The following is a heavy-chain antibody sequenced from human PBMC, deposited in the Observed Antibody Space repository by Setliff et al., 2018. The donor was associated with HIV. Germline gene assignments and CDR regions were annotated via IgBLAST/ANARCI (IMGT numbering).Heavy chain of an antibody. CDR2: IYNSVTT. D-gene: IGHD2-21*02. CDR3: AREVDVVTTSDAFDI. V-gene: IGHV4-4*08. CDR1: GASISSNT. J-gene: IGHJ3*02. Sequence: SETLSLTCIVSGASISSNTWSWIRQAPGKGLQWIGFIYNSVTTNYNPSLKSRVTISLDTHMNQFSLKLTSVTAADTAVYYCAREVDVVTTSDAFDIWGQGTMVTVSS.